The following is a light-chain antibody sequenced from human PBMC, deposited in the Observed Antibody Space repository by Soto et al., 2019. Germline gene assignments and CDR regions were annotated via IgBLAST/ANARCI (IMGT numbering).Light chain of an antibody. CDR2: YAS. J-gene: IGKJ4*01. CDR3: HQRSTWPFLT. CDR1: QTVSRY. Sequence: VLTQSPATLSLSPGERAILSCRASQTVSRYLAWYQQKPCQATRLLIYYASNRATGIPARFSGSGSGTNYTLTISSREHEDFAVYYCHQRSTWPFLTFGGGTKVEI. V-gene: IGKV3-11*01.